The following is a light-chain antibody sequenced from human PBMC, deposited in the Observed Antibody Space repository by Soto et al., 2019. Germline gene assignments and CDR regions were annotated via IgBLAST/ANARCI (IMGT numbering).Light chain of an antibody. J-gene: IGLJ3*02. V-gene: IGLV1-40*01. Sequence: QSVLTQPPSVSGAPGQRVTISCTGSSSNIGAGYDVPWYQQLPGTAPKLLIYGNSNRPSGVPDRFSGSKSGTSASLAITGLRAEDEADYDCQSYDISLSGWVFGGGTQLTVL. CDR2: GNS. CDR3: QSYDISLSGWV. CDR1: SSNIGAGYD.